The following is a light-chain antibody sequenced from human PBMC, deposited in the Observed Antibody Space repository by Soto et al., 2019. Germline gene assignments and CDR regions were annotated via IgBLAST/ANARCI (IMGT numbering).Light chain of an antibody. CDR3: QQYGSSRT. V-gene: IGKV3-20*01. CDR2: GAS. J-gene: IGKJ2*02. Sequence: EIVLTQSPGTLSLSPGERATLSCRASQSVSSSYLAWYQQKPGQAPRLLIYGASSRATGIPDRFSGSASGTDFTLTIRRLEPEDFAVYYCQQYGSSRTFGQGTKLEIK. CDR1: QSVSSSY.